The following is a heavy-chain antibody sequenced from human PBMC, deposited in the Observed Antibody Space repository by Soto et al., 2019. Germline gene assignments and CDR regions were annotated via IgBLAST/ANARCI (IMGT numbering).Heavy chain of an antibody. CDR2: ISAYNGNT. CDR3: ARDARNRNDILTGYSLAFDY. CDR1: GYTMTRDG. Sequence: VLLXLSRKASGYTMTRDGISWVRKANGQGREWMGWISAYNGNTNYAQKLQGRVTMTTDTSTSTAYMELRSLRSDDTAVYYCARDARNRNDILTGYSLAFDYRGQGTLVSVYS. V-gene: IGHV1-18*01. D-gene: IGHD3-9*01. J-gene: IGHJ4*02.